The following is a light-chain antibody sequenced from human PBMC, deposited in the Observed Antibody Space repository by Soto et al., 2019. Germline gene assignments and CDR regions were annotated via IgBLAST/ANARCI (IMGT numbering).Light chain of an antibody. V-gene: IGKV1-5*03. J-gene: IGKJ1*01. CDR3: QQDNNYPRT. CDR2: TAS. CDR1: QTISSG. Sequence: QMSQSASTLSGSVRDRVTLTCRASQTISSGLAWYQQKPGKAPRLLIYTASTLQSGVPSRFSGSGSGTEFTLTISSLQPEDFATYYCQQDNNYPRTFGRGTKV.